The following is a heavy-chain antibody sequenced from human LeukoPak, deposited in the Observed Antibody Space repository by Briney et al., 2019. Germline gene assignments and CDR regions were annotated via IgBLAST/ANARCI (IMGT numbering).Heavy chain of an antibody. CDR3: ARVTGYMIEDYFDY. V-gene: IGHV4-59*01. J-gene: IGHJ4*02. CDR2: IYYSGST. CDR1: GGSISSYY. D-gene: IGHD3-22*01. Sequence: PSETLSLTCTVPGGSISSYYWSWIRQPPGKGLEWIGYIYYSGSTNYNPSLKSRVTISVGTSKNQFSLKLSSVTAADTAVYYCARVTGYMIEDYFDYWGQGTLVTVSS.